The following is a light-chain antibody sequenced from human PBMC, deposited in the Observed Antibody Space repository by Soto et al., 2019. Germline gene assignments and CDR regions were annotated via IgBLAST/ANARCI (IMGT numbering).Light chain of an antibody. V-gene: IGKV3-11*01. CDR3: QQRSNLLT. CDR2: DAS. CDR1: QSVNIN. Sequence: EIVMTQSPATLSVSPGERATLSCRASQSVNINLAWYQQKPGQAPRLLIYDASNRATGIPARFSGSGSGTDFTLTISSLEPEDFAVYYCQQRSNLLTFGGGTKVDIK. J-gene: IGKJ4*01.